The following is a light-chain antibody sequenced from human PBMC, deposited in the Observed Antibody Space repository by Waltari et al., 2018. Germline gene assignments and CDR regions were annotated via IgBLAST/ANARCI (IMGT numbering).Light chain of an antibody. V-gene: IGKV4-1*01. Sequence: DIVMTQSPDPLAVSPGERATINCKSSQSVLYSSNNKNYLAWYQQKPGQPPKLLIYWASTRESGVPDRFSGSGSGTDFTLTISSLQAEDVAVYYCQQYYNIPWTFGQGTKVEIK. J-gene: IGKJ1*01. CDR2: WAS. CDR3: QQYYNIPWT. CDR1: QSVLYSSNNKNY.